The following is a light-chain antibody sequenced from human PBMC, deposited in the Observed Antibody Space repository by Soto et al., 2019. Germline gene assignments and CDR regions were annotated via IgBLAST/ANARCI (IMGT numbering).Light chain of an antibody. Sequence: EIVLTQSPGTLSVSPGERATLSCRASQSLNSNSLAWYQQKPGQAPRLLIYNAYNRATGIPDRFSGSGSGTEFTLTINRLEPEDFAVYYCQQYSVSPRAFGQGTKVDIK. CDR2: NAY. V-gene: IGKV3-20*01. J-gene: IGKJ1*01. CDR3: QQYSVSPRA. CDR1: QSLNSNS.